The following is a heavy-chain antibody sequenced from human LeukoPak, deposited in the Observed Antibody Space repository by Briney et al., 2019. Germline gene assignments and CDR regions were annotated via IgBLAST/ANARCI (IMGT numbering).Heavy chain of an antibody. CDR3: AKALSHYDSSGYYGYYFDY. V-gene: IGHV3-30*02. CDR2: IRYDGSNK. Sequence: GGSLRLSCAASGFTFSSYGMHWVRQAPGKGLEWVAFIRYDGSNKYYADSVKGRFTISRDNSKNTLYLQMNSLRAEDTAVYYCAKALSHYDSSGYYGYYFDYWGQGTLVTVSS. J-gene: IGHJ4*02. CDR1: GFTFSSYG. D-gene: IGHD3-22*01.